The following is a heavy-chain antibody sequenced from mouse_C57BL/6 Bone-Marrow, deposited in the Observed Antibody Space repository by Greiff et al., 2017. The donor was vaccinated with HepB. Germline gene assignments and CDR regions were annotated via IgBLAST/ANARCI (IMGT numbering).Heavy chain of an antibody. CDR1: GYTFTDYN. CDR3: ARRRYGSSYDYFDY. V-gene: IGHV1-18*01. CDR2: INPNNGGT. J-gene: IGHJ2*01. Sequence: EVQLQQSGPELVKPGASVKIPCKASGYTFTDYNMDWVKQSHGKSLEWIGDINPNNGGTIYNQKFKGKATLTVDKSSSTAYMELRSLTSEDTAVYYCARRRYGSSYDYFDYWGQGTTLTVSS. D-gene: IGHD1-1*01.